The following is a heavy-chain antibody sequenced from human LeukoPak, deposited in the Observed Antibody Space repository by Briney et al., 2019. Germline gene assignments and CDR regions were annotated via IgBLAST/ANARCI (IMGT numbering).Heavy chain of an antibody. Sequence: SVKVSCKASGGTFSSYAISWVRQAPGQGLEWMGGIIPIFGTANYAQKFQGRVTITTDESPSTAYMELSSLRSEDTAVYYCARDQLIAYYDSSGYSPLAFDIWGQGTMVTVSS. CDR3: ARDQLIAYYDSSGYSPLAFDI. D-gene: IGHD3-22*01. V-gene: IGHV1-69*05. CDR2: IIPIFGTA. CDR1: GGTFSSYA. J-gene: IGHJ3*02.